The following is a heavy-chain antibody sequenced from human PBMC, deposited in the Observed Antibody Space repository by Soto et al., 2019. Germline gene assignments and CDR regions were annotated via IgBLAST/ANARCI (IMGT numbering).Heavy chain of an antibody. D-gene: IGHD6-13*01. CDR1: GGSISSYY. J-gene: IGHJ5*02. V-gene: IGHV4-59*08. CDR2: IYYSGST. Sequence: SETLSLTCTVSGGSISSYYWSWIRQPPGKGLEWIGYIYYSGSTNYNPSLKSRVTISVDTSKNQFSLKLSSVTAADTAVYYCAGTDVSSSWSFDPWGQGTLVTVSS. CDR3: AGTDVSSSWSFDP.